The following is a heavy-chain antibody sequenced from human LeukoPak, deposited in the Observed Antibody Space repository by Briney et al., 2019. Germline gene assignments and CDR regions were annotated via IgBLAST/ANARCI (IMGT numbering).Heavy chain of an antibody. V-gene: IGHV1-69*05. D-gene: IGHD2-2*01. Sequence: GASVKVSCKASGGTFSSYAISWVRQAPGQGLEWMGGIIPIFGTANYAQKFQGRVTITTDESTSTAYMELSSLRSEDTAVYYCARDGYKARYCSSTSCYYNWFDPWGQGTLVTVSS. CDR3: ARDGYKARYCSSTSCYYNWFDP. CDR1: GGTFSSYA. J-gene: IGHJ5*02. CDR2: IIPIFGTA.